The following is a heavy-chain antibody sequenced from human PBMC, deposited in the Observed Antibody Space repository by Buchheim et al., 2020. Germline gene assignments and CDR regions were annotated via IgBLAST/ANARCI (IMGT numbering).Heavy chain of an antibody. CDR1: GFTFSSYA. CDR3: AKVKSPFTYYYDSSGLLEY. J-gene: IGHJ4*02. Sequence: EVQLLESGGGLVQPGGSLRLSCAASGFTFSSYAMSWVRQAPGKGLEWVSAISGSGGSTYHADSVKGRFTISRDNSKNKLYLQMNSLRAEDTAVYYCAKVKSPFTYYYDSSGLLEYWGQGTL. D-gene: IGHD3-22*01. CDR2: ISGSGGST. V-gene: IGHV3-23*01.